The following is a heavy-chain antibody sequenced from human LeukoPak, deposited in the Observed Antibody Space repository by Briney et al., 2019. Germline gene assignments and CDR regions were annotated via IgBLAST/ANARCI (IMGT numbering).Heavy chain of an antibody. V-gene: IGHV4-30-2*01. CDR1: GGSISSGGYS. CDR3: ARGPITIFGVVSMGPYYFDY. CDR2: IYHSGST. Sequence: SETLSLTCAVPGGSISSGGYSWSWIRQPPGKGLEWIGYIYHSGSTNYNPSLKSRVTISVDTSKNQFSLKLSSVTAADTAVYYCARGPITIFGVVSMGPYYFDYWGQGTLVTVSS. D-gene: IGHD3-3*01. J-gene: IGHJ4*02.